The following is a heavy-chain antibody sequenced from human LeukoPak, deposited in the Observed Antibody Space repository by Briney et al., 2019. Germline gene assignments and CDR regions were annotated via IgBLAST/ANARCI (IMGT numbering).Heavy chain of an antibody. J-gene: IGHJ4*02. CDR2: VKSKTDGGTT. Sequence: GGSLRLSCAASGFTFSNAWMSWVRQAPGKGLEWVGRVKSKTDGGTTDYAAPVKGRFTISRDDSKAILYLQMDSLKIEDAAMYYCFRSYYGSGSYYGGDYWGQGTLVTVSS. CDR1: GFTFSNAW. CDR3: FRSYYGSGSYYGGDY. D-gene: IGHD3-10*01. V-gene: IGHV3-15*01.